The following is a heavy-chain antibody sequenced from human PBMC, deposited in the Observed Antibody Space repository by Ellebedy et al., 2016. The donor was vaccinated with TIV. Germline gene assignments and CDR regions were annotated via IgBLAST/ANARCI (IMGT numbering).Heavy chain of an antibody. CDR3: ARVLTSQADLDY. Sequence: AASVKVSCTASEFLFTDFYRHWVRQAPEQGLEWMGCVNSNRCGTTNLKKFTGRVTMTSDTSINTAYMELRSLRSDDTAVYFCARVLTSQADLDYWGPGTLVTVAS. CDR1: EFLFTDFY. CDR2: VNSNRCGT. V-gene: IGHV1-2*02. D-gene: IGHD3-9*01. J-gene: IGHJ4*01.